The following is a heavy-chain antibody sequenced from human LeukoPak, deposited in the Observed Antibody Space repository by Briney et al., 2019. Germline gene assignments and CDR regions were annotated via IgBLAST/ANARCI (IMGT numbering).Heavy chain of an antibody. CDR3: ARQDYYDSSGPDY. CDR1: GGSISSYY. J-gene: IGHJ4*02. Sequence: SETLPLTCTVSGGSISSYYWSWIRQPPGKGLEWIGSIYYSGSTYYNPSLKSRVTISVDTSKNQFSLKLSSVTAADTAVYYCARQDYYDSSGPDYWGQGTLVTVSS. V-gene: IGHV4-59*05. D-gene: IGHD3-22*01. CDR2: IYYSGST.